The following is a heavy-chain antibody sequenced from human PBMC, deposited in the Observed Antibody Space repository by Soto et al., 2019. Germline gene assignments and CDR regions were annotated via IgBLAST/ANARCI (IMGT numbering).Heavy chain of an antibody. Sequence: GASVKVSCKASGYTFTSYAMHWVRQAPGQRLEWMGRINAGNGNTKYSQKFQGRVTITRDTSASTAYMELSSLRSEDTAVYYCAGNHCSGGSCYSYYFDYWGQGTLVTVSS. D-gene: IGHD2-15*01. J-gene: IGHJ4*02. CDR1: GYTFTSYA. CDR3: AGNHCSGGSCYSYYFDY. V-gene: IGHV1-3*01. CDR2: INAGNGNT.